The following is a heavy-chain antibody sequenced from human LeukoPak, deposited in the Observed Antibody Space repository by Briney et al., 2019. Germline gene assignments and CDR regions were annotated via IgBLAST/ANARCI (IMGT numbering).Heavy chain of an antibody. D-gene: IGHD1-1*01. CDR2: ISGSNSYI. V-gene: IGHV3-21*01. J-gene: IGHJ4*02. CDR1: GFTFSSYT. CDR3: ARALTTLTYEGY. Sequence: GGSLRLSCAASGFTFSSYTMHWIRQAPGKGLEWVSSISGSNSYIFYADSVKGRFTVSRDNAKDSLYLQMNSLRAEDTAVYYCARALTTLTYEGYWGQGTLVTVSS.